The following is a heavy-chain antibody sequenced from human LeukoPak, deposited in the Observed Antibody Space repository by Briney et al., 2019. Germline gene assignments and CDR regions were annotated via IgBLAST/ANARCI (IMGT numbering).Heavy chain of an antibody. CDR3: ARDWGDDFWSGSPNWFDP. Sequence: SVKVSCKASGGTFSSYAISWVRQAPGQGLEWMGGIIPIFGTANYAQKFQGRVTITADKSTSTAYMELSSLRSEDTAVYYCARDWGDDFWSGSPNWFDPWGQGTLVTVSS. CDR2: IIPIFGTA. D-gene: IGHD3-3*01. V-gene: IGHV1-69*06. J-gene: IGHJ5*02. CDR1: GGTFSSYA.